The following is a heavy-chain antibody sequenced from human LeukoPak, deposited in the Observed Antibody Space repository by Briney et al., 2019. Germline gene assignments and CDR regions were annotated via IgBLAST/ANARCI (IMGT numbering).Heavy chain of an antibody. Sequence: GGSLRLSCAASGFTFSSYWMSWVRQAPGKGLEWVANIKQDGSEKYYVDSVKGRFTISRDNAKNSLYLQMNSLRAEDTAVYYCARDSPRGAFGGFDPWGQGTLVTVSS. D-gene: IGHD4/OR15-4a*01. CDR1: GFTFSSYW. CDR3: ARDSPRGAFGGFDP. CDR2: IKQDGSEK. J-gene: IGHJ5*02. V-gene: IGHV3-7*01.